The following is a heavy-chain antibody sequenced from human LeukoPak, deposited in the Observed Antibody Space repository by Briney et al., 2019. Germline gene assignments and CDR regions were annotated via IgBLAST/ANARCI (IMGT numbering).Heavy chain of an antibody. Sequence: SETLSLTCTVSGGSIRGYYWAWIRQSAGEGLQWIGRIYSSGITIYNPSLKSRVTMSVDTSKNQFSLRLSSVTAADTAVYYCGRHQGSGALNWFDPWGQGTLVTVSS. CDR2: IYSSGIT. V-gene: IGHV4-4*07. CDR1: GGSIRGYY. D-gene: IGHD3-10*01. J-gene: IGHJ5*02. CDR3: GRHQGSGALNWFDP.